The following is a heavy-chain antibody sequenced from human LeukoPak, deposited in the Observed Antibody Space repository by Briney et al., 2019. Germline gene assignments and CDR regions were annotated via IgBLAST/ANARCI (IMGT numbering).Heavy chain of an antibody. Sequence: PSETLSLTCAVSGGSISSGGYSWSWIRQPPGKGLEWIGYIYYSGSTYYNPSLKSRVTIPVDTSKNQFSLKLSSVTAADTAVYYCARGLTPGSKYYYDSSGYPWGQGTLVTVSS. D-gene: IGHD3-22*01. CDR1: GGSISSGGYS. V-gene: IGHV4-30-4*07. J-gene: IGHJ5*02. CDR2: IYYSGST. CDR3: ARGLTPGSKYYYDSSGYP.